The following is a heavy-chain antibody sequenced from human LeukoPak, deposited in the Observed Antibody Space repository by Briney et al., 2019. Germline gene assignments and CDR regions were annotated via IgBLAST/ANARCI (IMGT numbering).Heavy chain of an antibody. V-gene: IGHV3-23*01. D-gene: IGHD3-3*01. CDR2: LSSSGDET. CDR3: ARGVTVNYDFWSGYYNYYYYYGMDV. CDR1: GFTFSGYR. J-gene: IGHJ6*02. Sequence: GGSLRLSCAASGFTFSGYRMNWVRQAPGKGLAWVSDLSSSGDETHYAASVKGRFTISRDNSDNTLFLQMNSLRAEDTAVYYCARGVTVNYDFWSGYYNYYYYYGMDVWGQGTTVTVSS.